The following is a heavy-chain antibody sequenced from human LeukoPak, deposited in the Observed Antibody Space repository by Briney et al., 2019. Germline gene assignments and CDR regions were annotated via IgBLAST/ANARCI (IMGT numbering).Heavy chain of an antibody. Sequence: ASVKVSCKASGYTFSNYGISWVRQAPGQGLEWMGWISAYNRKTDYAQKFQGRVTMTTDTSTSTSYMELRSLSSDDTAVYYCARDRSTHDYWGQGTLVTVSS. CDR1: GYTFSNYG. J-gene: IGHJ4*02. V-gene: IGHV1-18*01. CDR3: ARDRSTHDY. CDR2: ISAYNRKT.